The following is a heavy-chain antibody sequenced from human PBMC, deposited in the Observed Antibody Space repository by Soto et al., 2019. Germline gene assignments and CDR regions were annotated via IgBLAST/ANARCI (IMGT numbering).Heavy chain of an antibody. D-gene: IGHD3-22*01. J-gene: IGHJ5*02. CDR1: GGSMSSYY. Sequence: QVQLQESGPGLVKPSETLSLTCSVSGGSMSSYYWYWLRQPPGKGLECIGYIYYIGYTNYSPSLKSRVTMSVDTSKNHFSLKLSSVTAADTAVYYCARGDHFDSSGPFDPWGQGTLVTVSS. CDR3: ARGDHFDSSGPFDP. V-gene: IGHV4-59*01. CDR2: IYYIGYT.